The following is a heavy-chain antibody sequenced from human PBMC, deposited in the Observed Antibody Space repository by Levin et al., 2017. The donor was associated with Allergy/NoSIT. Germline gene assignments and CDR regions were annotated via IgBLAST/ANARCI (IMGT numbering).Heavy chain of an antibody. CDR1: GFTVSSNY. Sequence: PGGSLRLSCAASGFTVSSNYMSWVRQAPGKGLEWVSVIYSGGSTYYADSVKGRFTISRDNSKNTLYLQMNSLRAEDTAVYYCAREAPYSSSWYPPRWDYYYYGMDVWGQGTTVTVSS. D-gene: IGHD6-13*01. J-gene: IGHJ6*02. CDR2: IYSGGST. CDR3: AREAPYSSSWYPPRWDYYYYGMDV. V-gene: IGHV3-53*01.